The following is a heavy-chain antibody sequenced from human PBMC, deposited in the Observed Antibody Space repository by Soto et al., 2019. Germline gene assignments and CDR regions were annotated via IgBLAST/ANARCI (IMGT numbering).Heavy chain of an antibody. Sequence: PSETLSLTCTVSGGSITTGGYYWSWIRQLPGKGLEWIGHRYYSESTYYNPSLKSRVSISLDTSKNQFSLKLSFVTAADTAMYYCARRPEGWPTYGMDVWGQGTTVTVSS. J-gene: IGHJ6*02. CDR1: GGSITTGGYY. CDR2: RYYSEST. D-gene: IGHD2-15*01. V-gene: IGHV4-31*03. CDR3: ARRPEGWPTYGMDV.